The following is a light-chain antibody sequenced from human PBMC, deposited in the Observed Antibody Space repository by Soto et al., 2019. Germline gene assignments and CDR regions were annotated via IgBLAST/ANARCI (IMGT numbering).Light chain of an antibody. CDR3: QQYSNWPPAIT. CDR2: GSS. CDR1: ETVSTN. Sequence: EIVLTQSPATRSVSPGERATLSCRAIETVSTNLAWFQRKAGQPPRLLIYGSSTRATGVPDRFSGSGSGTEFALIISSLQSEDVAVYYCQQYSNWPPAITFGQGTRLEI. V-gene: IGKV3-15*01. J-gene: IGKJ5*01.